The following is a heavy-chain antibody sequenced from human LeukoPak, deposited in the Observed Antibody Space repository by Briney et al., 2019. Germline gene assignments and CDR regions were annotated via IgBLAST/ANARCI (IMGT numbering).Heavy chain of an antibody. CDR1: GFTFSSYW. CDR2: IKQDGSEK. CDR3: ARDREWELPADAFDI. J-gene: IGHJ3*02. D-gene: IGHD1-26*01. Sequence: PGGSLRLSCAASGFTFSSYWMSWVRQAPGKGLEWVANIKQDGSEKYYVDSVKGRFTISRDNAKNSLYLQMNSLRAEDTAVYYRARDREWELPADAFDIWGQGTMVTVSS. V-gene: IGHV3-7*01.